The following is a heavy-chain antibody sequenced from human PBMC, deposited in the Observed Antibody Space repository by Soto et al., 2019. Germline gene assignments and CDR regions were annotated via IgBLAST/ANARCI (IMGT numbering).Heavy chain of an antibody. CDR1: GYTFTSYG. D-gene: IGHD2-8*01. J-gene: IGHJ6*02. CDR2: ISAYNGNT. V-gene: IGHV1-18*01. CDR3: ARDLGYCTNGVCSHGMDV. Sequence: ASVKVSCKASGYTFTSYGISWVRQAPGQGLEWMGWISAYNGNTNYAQKLQGRVTMTTDTSTSTAYMELRSLRSDDTAVYYCARDLGYCTNGVCSHGMDVWGQGTTVTVSS.